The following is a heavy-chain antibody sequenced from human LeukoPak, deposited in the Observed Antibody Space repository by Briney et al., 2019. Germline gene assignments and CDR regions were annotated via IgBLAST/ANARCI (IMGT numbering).Heavy chain of an antibody. D-gene: IGHD5-18*01. CDR1: GFTFTDYW. CDR3: ARAGYTYTTLYY. Sequence: PGGSLRLSCEASGFTFTDYWMSWVRQAPGKGLEWVANINQDGSEKNYVDSVKGRFTISRDNVKSSLYLQMNFLRGEDTAVYYCARAGYTYTTLYYWGPGTLVTVSS. V-gene: IGHV3-7*01. CDR2: INQDGSEK. J-gene: IGHJ4*02.